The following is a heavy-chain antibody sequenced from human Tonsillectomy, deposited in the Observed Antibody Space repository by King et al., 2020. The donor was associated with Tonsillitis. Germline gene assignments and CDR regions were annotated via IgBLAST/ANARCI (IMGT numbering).Heavy chain of an antibody. J-gene: IGHJ5*02. D-gene: IGHD3-16*02. CDR1: GYTFIDYY. Sequence: VQLVQSGAEVKKPGASMKVSCKASGYTFIDYYMHWVRQAPGQGLEWMGWINPSSGATDLAQKFQGRVTMTRDTSINTAYMELSRLRSDDTAVYYYARIYRGSLGGGWFDPWGQGTLVTVSS. CDR2: INPSSGAT. V-gene: IGHV1-2*02. CDR3: ARIYRGSLGGGWFDP.